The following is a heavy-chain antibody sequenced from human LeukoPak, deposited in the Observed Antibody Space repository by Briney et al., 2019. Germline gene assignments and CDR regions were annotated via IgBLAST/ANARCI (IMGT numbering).Heavy chain of an antibody. J-gene: IGHJ4*02. CDR3: ARDEYDSSGCDF. V-gene: IGHV1-3*01. CDR1: GYTFTSYA. CDR2: INAGNGNT. Sequence: ASVKVSCKACGYTFTSYAMQWVRQAPGQRLEWMGWINAGNGNTKYSQKFQGRVTITRDTSASTAYMELSSLRSEDTAVYYCARDEYDSSGCDFWGQGTLVTVSS. D-gene: IGHD3-22*01.